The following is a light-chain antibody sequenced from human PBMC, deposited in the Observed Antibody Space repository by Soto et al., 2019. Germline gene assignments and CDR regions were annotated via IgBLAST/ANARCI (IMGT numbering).Light chain of an antibody. CDR1: NIGSQN. V-gene: IGLV3-9*01. J-gene: IGLJ1*01. CDR2: RDS. Sequence: SYELTQPLSVSVALGQTARITCGRNNIGSQNVHWYQQKAGQAPVLVIYRDSNRPSGIPERFSGSNSGNTATLTVSRAQAGDEGDYYCQVWDSSTGVFGTGTKVTVL. CDR3: QVWDSSTGV.